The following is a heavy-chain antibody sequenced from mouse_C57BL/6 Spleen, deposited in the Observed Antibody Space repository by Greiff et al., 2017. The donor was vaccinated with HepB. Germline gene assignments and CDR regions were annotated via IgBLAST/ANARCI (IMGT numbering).Heavy chain of an antibody. Sequence: QVHVKQSGAELARPGASVKLSCKASGYTFTSYGISWVKQRTGQGLEWIGEIYPRSGNTYYNEKFKGKATLTADKSSSTAYMELRSLTSEDSAVYFCARWGYDAWYFDVWGTGTTVTVSS. CDR3: ARWGYDAWYFDV. CDR1: GYTFTSYG. J-gene: IGHJ1*03. D-gene: IGHD2-2*01. CDR2: IYPRSGNT. V-gene: IGHV1-81*01.